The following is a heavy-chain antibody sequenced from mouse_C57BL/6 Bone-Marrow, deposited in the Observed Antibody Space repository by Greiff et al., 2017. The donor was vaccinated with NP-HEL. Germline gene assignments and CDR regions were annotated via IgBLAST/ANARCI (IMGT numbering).Heavy chain of an antibody. Sequence: QLQQSGAELVRPGASVKLSCTASGFNIKDDYMHWVKQRPEQGLEWIGWIDPENGDTEYASKFQGKATITADTSSNTAYLQLSSLTSEDTAVYYCAFYYGYDEFAYWGQGTLVTVSA. CDR3: AFYYGYDEFAY. CDR1: GFNIKDDY. D-gene: IGHD2-2*01. CDR2: IDPENGDT. J-gene: IGHJ3*01. V-gene: IGHV14-4*01.